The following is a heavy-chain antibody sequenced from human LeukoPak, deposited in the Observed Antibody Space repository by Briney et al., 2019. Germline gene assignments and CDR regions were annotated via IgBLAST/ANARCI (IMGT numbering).Heavy chain of an antibody. CDR1: GYTFTNYY. D-gene: IGHD6-19*01. CDR2: INPRGGST. J-gene: IGHJ4*02. Sequence: ASVKVSCKASGYTFTNYYMHWVRQAPGQGLEWMGMINPRGGSTTYAQKFQGRVTMTRDTSTSTVYMELSSLRSEDTAIYYCARAGEWLVSFDYWGQGTLVTVSS. CDR3: ARAGEWLVSFDY. V-gene: IGHV1-46*01.